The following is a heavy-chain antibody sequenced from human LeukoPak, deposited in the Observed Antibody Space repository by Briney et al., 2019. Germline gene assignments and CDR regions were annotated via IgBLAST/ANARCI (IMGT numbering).Heavy chain of an antibody. CDR3: AKPRGSGVDY. J-gene: IGHJ4*02. Sequence: GGSLRLSCGASGFLFDDHDMHWVRQAPGKGLEWVAYIRSDGYHTYYADSVKGRFTITRDNLKNTLYLQMNSLRLEDMAVYYCAKPRGSGVDYWGRGTRVTVSS. CDR2: IRSDGYHT. V-gene: IGHV3-30*02. CDR1: GFLFDDHD. D-gene: IGHD1-26*01.